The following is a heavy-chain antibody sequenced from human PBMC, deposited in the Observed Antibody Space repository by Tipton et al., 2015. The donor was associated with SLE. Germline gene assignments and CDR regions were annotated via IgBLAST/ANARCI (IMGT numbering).Heavy chain of an antibody. J-gene: IGHJ3*02. CDR2: ISWNSGSI. CDR3: AKDMGCSSTSCLGAFDI. D-gene: IGHD2-2*01. Sequence: SLRLSCAASGFTFDDYAMHWVRQAPGKGLEWVSGISWNSGSIGYADSVKGRFTISRDNAKNSLYLQMNSLRGEDTALYYCAKDMGCSSTSCLGAFDIWGQGTMVTVSS. V-gene: IGHV3-9*01. CDR1: GFTFDDYA.